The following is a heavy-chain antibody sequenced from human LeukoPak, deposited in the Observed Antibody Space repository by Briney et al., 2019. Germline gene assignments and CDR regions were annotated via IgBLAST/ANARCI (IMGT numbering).Heavy chain of an antibody. CDR3: ARIRCGHSGSVCYNH. J-gene: IGHJ4*02. V-gene: IGHV4-34*01. CDR1: GVSINDYY. CDR2: ISHTEGT. Sequence: PSETLSLTCGVFGVSINDYYWSWIRQSPGKGLEWIGEISHTEGTRYNPSLESRVTMSVGTSESQLSLKLIFVTAADTAVYYCARIRCGHSGSVCYNHWGLGTLVTVSS. D-gene: IGHD3-9*01.